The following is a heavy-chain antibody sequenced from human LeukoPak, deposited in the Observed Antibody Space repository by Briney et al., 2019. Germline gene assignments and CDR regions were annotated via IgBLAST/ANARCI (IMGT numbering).Heavy chain of an antibody. Sequence: SVKVSCKASGGTFSNYAINWVRQAPGQGLEWMGGIIPIFGTARYAQKFQGRVTITADEFTSTAYMELSSLRSEDTAVYYCARGWLAETAVVTPYNYWGQGTLVTVSS. J-gene: IGHJ4*02. CDR2: IIPIFGTA. CDR1: GGTFSNYA. V-gene: IGHV1-69*13. CDR3: ARGWLAETAVVTPYNY. D-gene: IGHD4-23*01.